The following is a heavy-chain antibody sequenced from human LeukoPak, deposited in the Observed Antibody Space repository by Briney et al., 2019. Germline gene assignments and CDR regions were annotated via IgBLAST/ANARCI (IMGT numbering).Heavy chain of an antibody. J-gene: IGHJ4*02. D-gene: IGHD3-22*01. V-gene: IGHV4-30-2*02. CDR2: IYHSGST. CDR3: ASHEYYYDSSGSFDY. Sequence: SETLSLTCAVSGGSISSGGYSWSWIRQPPGKGLEWIGYIYHSGSTYYNPSLKSRVTISVDTSKNQFSLKLSSVTAADTAVYYCASHEYYYDSSGSFDYWGQGTLVTVSS. CDR1: GGSISSGGYS.